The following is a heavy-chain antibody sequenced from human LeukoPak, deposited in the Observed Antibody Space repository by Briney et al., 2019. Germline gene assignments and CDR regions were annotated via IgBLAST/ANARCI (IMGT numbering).Heavy chain of an antibody. CDR3: ARGQRGYSGYERTGTFYFDY. CDR2: INHSGST. CDR1: GGSISSGGYY. V-gene: IGHV4-39*07. J-gene: IGHJ4*02. D-gene: IGHD5-12*01. Sequence: PSETLSLTCTVSGGSISSGGYYWSWIRQPPGKGLEWIGEINHSGSTNYKPSLKSRVTISLDTSKNQFSLKLSSVTAADTAVYYCARGQRGYSGYERTGTFYFDYWGQGTLVTVSS.